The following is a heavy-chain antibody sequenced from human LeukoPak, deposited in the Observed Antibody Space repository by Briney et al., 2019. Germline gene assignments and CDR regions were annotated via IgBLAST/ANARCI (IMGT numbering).Heavy chain of an antibody. CDR2: INHSGST. D-gene: IGHD3-10*01. V-gene: IGHV4-34*01. CDR3: ARDSTMVRGVIGYFDC. J-gene: IGHJ4*02. CDR1: GGSFSGYY. Sequence: SETLSLTCAVYGGSFSGYYWSWICQPPGKGLEWIGEINHSGSTNYNPSLKSRVTISVDTSKNQFSLKLSSLTAEATAVYYCARDSTMVRGVIGYFDCWGQGTLVTVSS.